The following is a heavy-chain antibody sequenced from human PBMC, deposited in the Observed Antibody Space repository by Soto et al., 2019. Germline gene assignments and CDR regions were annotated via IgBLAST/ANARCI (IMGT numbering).Heavy chain of an antibody. Sequence: QVQLVQSGAEVKKPGASVKVSCKASGYTFTSYGISWVRQAPGQGLEWMGWISAYNGNTNYAQKLQGRVTMTTDTSTSTAYMELRSLRSDDTAVYYCARVVPTVNTSKTPGWFDPWGQGTLVTVSS. CDR1: GYTFTSYG. D-gene: IGHD4-17*01. V-gene: IGHV1-18*01. CDR3: ARVVPTVNTSKTPGWFDP. J-gene: IGHJ5*02. CDR2: ISAYNGNT.